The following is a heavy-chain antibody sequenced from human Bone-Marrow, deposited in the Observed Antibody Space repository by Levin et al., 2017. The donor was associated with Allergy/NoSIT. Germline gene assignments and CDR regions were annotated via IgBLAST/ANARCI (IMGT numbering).Heavy chain of an antibody. Sequence: ASVKVSCKASGYTFTNYAVNWLRQAPGQGPEWVGWISTKTGIPRYAQGFRGRFDFSLDTSVSTANLQISSLKAEDTAVYYCASDITVAGSKAMDVWGQGTTVTVSS. D-gene: IGHD6-19*01. CDR1: GYTFTNYA. J-gene: IGHJ6*02. CDR3: ASDITVAGSKAMDV. V-gene: IGHV7-4-1*02. CDR2: ISTKTGIP.